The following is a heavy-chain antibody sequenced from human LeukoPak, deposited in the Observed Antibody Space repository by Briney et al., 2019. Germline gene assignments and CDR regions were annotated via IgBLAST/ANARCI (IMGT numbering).Heavy chain of an antibody. CDR3: ARGSTTVTTQLRFDP. J-gene: IGHJ5*02. CDR2: ISSSGNRI. Sequence: GGSLRLSCAASGFTFSSHGMIWVRQAPGKGLEGVSYISSSGNRIHYADSVKGRLTISRDNAKNSLYLQMNSLRAEDTAVYYCARGSTTVTTQLRFDPWGQGTLVTVSS. V-gene: IGHV3-48*03. D-gene: IGHD4-17*01. CDR1: GFTFSSHG.